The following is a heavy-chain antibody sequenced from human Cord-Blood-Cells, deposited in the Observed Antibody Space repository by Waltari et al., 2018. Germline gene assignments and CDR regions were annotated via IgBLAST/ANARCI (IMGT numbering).Heavy chain of an antibody. CDR3: ARRIAAAGRRPYYFDY. Sequence: HVQLQESGPGLVKPQQTLSLTCTVSGGPISSGGYYRSWIRQHPGKGLEWIGYIYYSGSTYYNPSLKSRVTISVDTSKNQFSLKLSSVTAADTAVYYCARRIAAAGRRPYYFDYWGQGTLVTVSS. CDR1: GGPISSGGYY. J-gene: IGHJ4*02. V-gene: IGHV4-31*03. D-gene: IGHD6-13*01. CDR2: IYYSGST.